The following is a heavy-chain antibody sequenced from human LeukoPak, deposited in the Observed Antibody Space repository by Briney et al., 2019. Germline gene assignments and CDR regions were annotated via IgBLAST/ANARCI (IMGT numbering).Heavy chain of an antibody. Sequence: GGSLRLSCAASGFTFSSYGMHWVRQAPGKGLEWVAVIWYDGSNKYYADSVKGRFTISRDNSKNTLYLQMNSLRAEDTAVYYCAAEIAVAGPDYWGQGTLVTVSS. CDR2: IWYDGSNK. CDR3: AAEIAVAGPDY. V-gene: IGHV3-33*01. CDR1: GFTFSSYG. J-gene: IGHJ4*02. D-gene: IGHD6-19*01.